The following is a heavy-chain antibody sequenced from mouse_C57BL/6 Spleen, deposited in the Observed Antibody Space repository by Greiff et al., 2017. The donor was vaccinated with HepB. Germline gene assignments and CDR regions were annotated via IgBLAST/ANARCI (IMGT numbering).Heavy chain of an antibody. V-gene: IGHV1-75*01. D-gene: IGHD1-1*01. CDR2: IFPGSGST. CDR3: ARSYYYGSSPLWYFDV. Sequence: QVQLQQSGPELVKPGASVKISCKASGYTFTDYYINWVKQRPGQGLEWIGWIFPGSGSTYYNEKFKGKATLTVDKSSSTAYMLLSSLTSEDSAVYFCARSYYYGSSPLWYFDVWGTGTTVTVSS. J-gene: IGHJ1*03. CDR1: GYTFTDYY.